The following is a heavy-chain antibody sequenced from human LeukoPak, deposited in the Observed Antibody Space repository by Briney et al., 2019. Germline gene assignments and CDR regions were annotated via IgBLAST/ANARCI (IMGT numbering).Heavy chain of an antibody. V-gene: IGHV3-23*01. D-gene: IGHD2-2*01. Sequence: PSETLSLTCTVSGGSISSSSYYWGWIRQAPGKGLEWVSVISGSGETTYYADSVKGRFTVFRDNSKSTVSLQMNSLRAEDRGLYYCAKSSSDCTRVSCYVIHASWGQGTLVTVSS. CDR1: GGSISSSSYY. CDR3: AKSSSDCTRVSCYVIHAS. CDR2: ISGSGETT. J-gene: IGHJ4*02.